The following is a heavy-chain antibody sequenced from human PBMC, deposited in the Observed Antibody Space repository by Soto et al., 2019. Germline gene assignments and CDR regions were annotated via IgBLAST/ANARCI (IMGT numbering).Heavy chain of an antibody. Sequence: ASVKVSCKVSGYTLTELSMHWVRQALGKGLEWMGGFDPEDGETIYAQKFQGRVTMTEDTSTDTAYMELSSLRSEDTAVYYCATAERGYSYGPFDYWGQGTLVTVSS. D-gene: IGHD5-18*01. J-gene: IGHJ4*02. V-gene: IGHV1-24*01. CDR1: GYTLTELS. CDR2: FDPEDGET. CDR3: ATAERGYSYGPFDY.